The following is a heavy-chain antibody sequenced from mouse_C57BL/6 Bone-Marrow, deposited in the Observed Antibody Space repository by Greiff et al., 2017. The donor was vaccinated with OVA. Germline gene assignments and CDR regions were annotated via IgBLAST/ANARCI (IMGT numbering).Heavy chain of an antibody. CDR2: IRSKSNNYAT. CDR1: GFSFNTYA. D-gene: IGHD1-1*01. J-gene: IGHJ3*01. CDR3: VSRIRSFAY. V-gene: IGHV10-1*01. Sequence: EVQLVESGGGLVQPKGSLKLSCAASGFSFNTYAMNWVRQAPGKGLEWVARIRSKSNNYATYYAVSVKDRFTISKDDSESKLYLRMINLETEDTAMYYRVSRIRSFAYWGQGTLVTVSA.